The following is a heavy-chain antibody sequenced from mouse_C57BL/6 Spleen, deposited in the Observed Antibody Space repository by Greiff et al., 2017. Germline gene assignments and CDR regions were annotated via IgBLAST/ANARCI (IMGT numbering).Heavy chain of an antibody. CDR1: GYTFTSYW. V-gene: IGHV1-61*01. J-gene: IGHJ4*01. CDR2: IYPSDSET. Sequence: QVQLKQPGAELVRPGSSVKLSCKASGYTFTSYWMDWVKQRPGQGLEWIGNIYPSDSETHYNQKFKDKATLTVDKSSSTAYMQLSSLTSEDSAVYYCARHYGSRGGAMDYWGQGTSVTVSS. CDR3: ARHYGSRGGAMDY. D-gene: IGHD1-1*01.